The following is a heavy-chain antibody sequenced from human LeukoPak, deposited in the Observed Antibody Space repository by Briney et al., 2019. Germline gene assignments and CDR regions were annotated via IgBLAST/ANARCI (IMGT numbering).Heavy chain of an antibody. Sequence: GGSLRLSCAACGFTFSSYDMHWVRQATGKGLEWVSAIGTAGDTYYPGSVKGQFTISRENAKNSLYLQMNSLRAGDTAVYYCARDRAAADLDYWGQGTLVTVSS. CDR3: ARDRAAADLDY. CDR2: IGTAGDT. CDR1: GFTFSSYD. D-gene: IGHD6-13*01. V-gene: IGHV3-13*03. J-gene: IGHJ4*02.